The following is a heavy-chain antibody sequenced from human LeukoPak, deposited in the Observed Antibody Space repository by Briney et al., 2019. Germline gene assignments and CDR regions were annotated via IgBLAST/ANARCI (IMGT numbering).Heavy chain of an antibody. CDR2: ISYDGINK. Sequence: AGGSLRLSCAASGFTFSSYAMHWVRQAPGKGLEWVTIISYDGINKYYADSVKGRFTISRDNSKNTLYLQMNSLRAEDTAVYYCARRAGAYSHPYDYWGQGTLVIVSS. CDR3: ARRAGAYSHPYDY. J-gene: IGHJ4*02. D-gene: IGHD4/OR15-4a*01. V-gene: IGHV3-30*03. CDR1: GFTFSSYA.